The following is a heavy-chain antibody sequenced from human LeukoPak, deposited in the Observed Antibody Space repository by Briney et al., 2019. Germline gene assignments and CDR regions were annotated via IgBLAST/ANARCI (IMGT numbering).Heavy chain of an antibody. CDR2: ISSSSTYI. D-gene: IGHD4-11*01. CDR1: GFTFTSYN. V-gene: IGHV3-21*01. Sequence: PGGSLRLSCAASGFTFTSYNMNWVRQALGKGLEWVSSISSSSTYIYYADSVKGRFTISRDNAKNSLYLQMNSLRAEDTAVYYCARGTTVTSRKWYFDLWGRGTLVTVSS. CDR3: ARGTTVTSRKWYFDL. J-gene: IGHJ2*01.